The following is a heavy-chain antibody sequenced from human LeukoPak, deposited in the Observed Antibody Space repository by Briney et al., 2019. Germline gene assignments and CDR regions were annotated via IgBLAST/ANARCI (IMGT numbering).Heavy chain of an antibody. Sequence: AGGSLRLSCAASGFTFDDYGMSWVRQAPGKGLEWVSGINWNGGSTGYADSVKGRFTISRDNAKNSLYLQMNSLRAEDTALYYCARNRDRRIVVTPPDYWGQGTLVTVSS. V-gene: IGHV3-20*04. D-gene: IGHD3-22*01. J-gene: IGHJ4*02. CDR3: ARNRDRRIVVTPPDY. CDR1: GFTFDDYG. CDR2: INWNGGST.